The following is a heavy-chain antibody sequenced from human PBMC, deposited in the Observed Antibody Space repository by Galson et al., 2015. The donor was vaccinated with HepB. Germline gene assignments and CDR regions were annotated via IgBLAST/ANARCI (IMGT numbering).Heavy chain of an antibody. V-gene: IGHV1-69*13. CDR3: ARDWYYDILTGYDFERVEWFGY. Sequence: SVKVSCKASGGTFSSYAISWVRQAPGQGLEWMGGIIPIFGTANYAQKFQGRVTITADESTSTAYMELSSLRSEDTAVYYCARDWYYDILTGYDFERVEWFGYWGQGTLVTVSS. D-gene: IGHD3-9*01. CDR2: IIPIFGTA. J-gene: IGHJ4*02. CDR1: GGTFSSYA.